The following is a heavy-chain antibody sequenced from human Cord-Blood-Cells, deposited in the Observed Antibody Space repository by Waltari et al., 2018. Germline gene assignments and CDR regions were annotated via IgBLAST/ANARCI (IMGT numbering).Heavy chain of an antibody. J-gene: IGHJ4*02. Sequence: QVQLVESGGGVVQPGRSLRLSCAASGFTFSSYAMHWVRQAPGKGLEWVAVISYDGSNKYYADSVKGRFTISRDNCKNTLYLQMNSLRAEDTAVYYCARGSIAARLDYWGQGTLVTVSS. CDR2: ISYDGSNK. CDR3: ARGSIAARLDY. D-gene: IGHD6-6*01. V-gene: IGHV3-30-3*01. CDR1: GFTFSSYA.